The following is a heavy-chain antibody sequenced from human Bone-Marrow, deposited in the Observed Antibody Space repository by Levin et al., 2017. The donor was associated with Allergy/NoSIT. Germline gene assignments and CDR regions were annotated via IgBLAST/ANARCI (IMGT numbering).Heavy chain of an antibody. CDR3: ARSRVVVSPFDY. D-gene: IGHD3-22*01. CDR1: GYTFTSYY. Sequence: GESLKISCKASGYTFTSYYMHWVRQAPGQGLEWMGIINPSGGSTSYAQKFQGRVTMTRDTSTSTVYMELSSLRSEDTAVYYCARSRVVVSPFDYWGQGTLVTVSS. CDR2: INPSGGST. V-gene: IGHV1-46*01. J-gene: IGHJ4*02.